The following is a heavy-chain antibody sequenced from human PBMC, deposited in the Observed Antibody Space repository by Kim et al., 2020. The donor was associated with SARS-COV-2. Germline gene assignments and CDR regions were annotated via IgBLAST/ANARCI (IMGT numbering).Heavy chain of an antibody. CDR3: AKAIVGDFLPVDAFDI. Sequence: GRSLRLSCAASGFTFSSYGMHWVRQAPGKGLEWVAVIWYDGSNKYYADSVKGRFTISRDNSKNTLYLQMNSLRAEDTAVYYCAKAIVGDFLPVDAFDIWGQGTMVTVSS. CDR1: GFTFSSYG. CDR2: IWYDGSNK. V-gene: IGHV3-33*06. D-gene: IGHD4-17*01. J-gene: IGHJ3*02.